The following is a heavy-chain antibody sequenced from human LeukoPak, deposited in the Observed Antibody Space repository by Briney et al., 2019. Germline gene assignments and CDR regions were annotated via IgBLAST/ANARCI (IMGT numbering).Heavy chain of an antibody. D-gene: IGHD6-13*01. Sequence: PSETLSLTCTVSGGSFSSSTYYWGWIRQPPGKGLEWIGSIFYSGSTYYNPSLKSRVTISVDTSRNQFSLKLSSVTAADTAVHYCARHGGVAIAAEGIDYWGQGTLVTVSS. CDR2: IFYSGST. J-gene: IGHJ4*02. V-gene: IGHV4-39*01. CDR3: ARHGGVAIAAEGIDY. CDR1: GGSFSSSTYY.